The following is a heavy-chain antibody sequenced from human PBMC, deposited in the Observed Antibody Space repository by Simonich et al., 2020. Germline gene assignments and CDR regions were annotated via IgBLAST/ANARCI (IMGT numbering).Heavy chain of an antibody. CDR2: IKQDGSEK. CDR1: GFTFSRYW. CDR3: ARDGLGTAYYYYMDV. V-gene: IGHV3-7*01. D-gene: IGHD7-27*01. J-gene: IGHJ6*03. Sequence: EVQLVESGGGLVQPGGSLRLSCAASGFTFSRYWMSWVRQAPGKGLEGVANIKQDGSEKNYGDSVKGRFTISRDNAKNSLYLQMNSLRAEDTAVYYCARDGLGTAYYYYMDVWGKGTTVTVSS.